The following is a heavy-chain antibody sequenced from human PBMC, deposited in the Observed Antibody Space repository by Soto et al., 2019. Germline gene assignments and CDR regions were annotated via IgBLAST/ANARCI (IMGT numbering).Heavy chain of an antibody. CDR1: GGSISSSSYY. D-gene: IGHD3-10*01. CDR2: ISYSGTT. Sequence: QLQLQESGPGLVKPSETLSLTCTVSGGSISSSSYYWGWIRQPPGKGLEWIGSISYSGTTYYNLSLTSRVTISVDTSKKQFSLKLSSVTAADTAVYYCARLLVITMVRGVIITEGYFDYWGQGTLVTVSS. V-gene: IGHV4-39*01. J-gene: IGHJ4*02. CDR3: ARLLVITMVRGVIITEGYFDY.